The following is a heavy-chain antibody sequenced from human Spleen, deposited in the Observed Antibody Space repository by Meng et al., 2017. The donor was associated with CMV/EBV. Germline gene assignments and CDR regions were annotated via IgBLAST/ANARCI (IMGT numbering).Heavy chain of an antibody. Sequence: GSVRISNWWTWVSQPPGKGLEWIGEVHNSGTTNDNPSLKSRLTISVDKSKNQFSLSLNFVTAADTAMYYCARVGVWGTYRYSIDSWGPGVLVTVSS. D-gene: IGHD3-16*02. CDR3: ARVGVWGTYRYSIDS. J-gene: IGHJ4*02. V-gene: IGHV4-4*02. CDR2: VHNSGTT. CDR1: GSVRISNW.